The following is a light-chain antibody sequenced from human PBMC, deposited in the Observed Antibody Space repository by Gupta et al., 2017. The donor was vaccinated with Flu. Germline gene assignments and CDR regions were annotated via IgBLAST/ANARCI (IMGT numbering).Light chain of an antibody. CDR2: DDG. V-gene: IGLV3-21*02. CDR1: DIGRKS. Sequence: SYVLTQPPSVSVAPGQTARITCGGDDIGRKSEHWYKQKPGQAPVVVVYDDGARPSGIPDRFSGSNSGNTATLTISKVEAGDEADYYCQVWHISSDHLRVFGGGTKLTVL. CDR3: QVWHISSDHLRV. J-gene: IGLJ3*02.